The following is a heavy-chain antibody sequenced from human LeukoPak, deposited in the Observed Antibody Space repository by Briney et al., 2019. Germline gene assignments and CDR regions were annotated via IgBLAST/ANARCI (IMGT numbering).Heavy chain of an antibody. CDR3: ARGNLGRGYSISPGGWYFDL. Sequence: ASVKVSCKASGYTFTSYGISWVRQAPGQGLEWMGWISAYNGNTNYAQKLQGRVTMTTDISTSTAYMELRSLRSDDTAVYYCARGNLGRGYSISPGGWYFDLWGRGTLVTVSS. CDR1: GYTFTSYG. V-gene: IGHV1-18*01. CDR2: ISAYNGNT. J-gene: IGHJ2*01. D-gene: IGHD5-18*01.